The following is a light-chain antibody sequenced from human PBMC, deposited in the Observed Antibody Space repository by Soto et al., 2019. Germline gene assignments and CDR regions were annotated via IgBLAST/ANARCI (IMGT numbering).Light chain of an antibody. J-gene: IGLJ3*02. Sequence: QSVLTQPPSVSGAPGQRLTISCTGTSFNLGAGFDVHWYQQLPGTPPKLLMYGNTNRPSGVPDRFSGSKSGTSASLAITGLQAEDEADYYCQSYDRGLKVFGGGTKVTVL. CDR1: SFNLGAGFD. V-gene: IGLV1-40*01. CDR2: GNT. CDR3: QSYDRGLKV.